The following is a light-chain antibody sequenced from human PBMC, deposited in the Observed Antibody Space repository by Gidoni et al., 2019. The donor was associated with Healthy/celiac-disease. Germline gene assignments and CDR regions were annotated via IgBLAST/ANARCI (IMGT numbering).Light chain of an antibody. V-gene: IGLV3-1*01. Sequence: SYELTQPPSVSVSPGQTASITCAGDKLGDKYACWYQQKPGQSPVLVIYQDSKRPSGIPERFSGSNSGNTATLTISGTQAMYEADYYCQAWDSWVFGGGTKLTVL. CDR1: KLGDKY. CDR2: QDS. CDR3: QAWDSWV. J-gene: IGLJ3*02.